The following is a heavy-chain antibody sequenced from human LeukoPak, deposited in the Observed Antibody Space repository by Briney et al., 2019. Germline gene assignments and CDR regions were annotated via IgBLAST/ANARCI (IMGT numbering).Heavy chain of an antibody. Sequence: SETLSLTCSVSGGPISGYYWNWIRQSAEKGLEWIGRISSSGTTNYNPSLKSRVTITIDTSKNQVSLNLSSVTAADTAVYYCARKFPQIGYCSSSSCPGAFDIWGQGTMVTVSS. CDR1: GGPISGYY. CDR3: ARKFPQIGYCSSSSCPGAFDI. D-gene: IGHD2-2*01. CDR2: ISSSGTT. J-gene: IGHJ3*02. V-gene: IGHV4-4*07.